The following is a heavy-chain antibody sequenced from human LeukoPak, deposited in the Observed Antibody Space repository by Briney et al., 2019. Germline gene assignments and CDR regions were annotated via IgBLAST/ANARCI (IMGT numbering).Heavy chain of an antibody. CDR2: ISGSGGST. D-gene: IGHD1-14*01. CDR3: AKGVDAGSRTKRYYFDY. J-gene: IGHJ4*02. CDR1: GFTFSSYA. V-gene: IGHV3-23*01. Sequence: GGSLRLSCAASGFTFSSYAMSWVRQAPGKGLEWASAISGSGGSTYYADSVKGRFTISRDNSKNTLYLQMNSLRAEDTAVYYCAKGVDAGSRTKRYYFDYWGQGTLVTVSS.